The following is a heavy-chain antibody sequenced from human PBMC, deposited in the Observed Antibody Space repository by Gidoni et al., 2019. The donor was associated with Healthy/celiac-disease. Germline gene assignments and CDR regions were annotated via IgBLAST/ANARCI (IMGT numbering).Heavy chain of an antibody. CDR1: GFTFSSYA. D-gene: IGHD3-10*01. CDR3: AKVRGMVRGVHDAFDI. J-gene: IGHJ3*02. CDR2: ISGSGGST. V-gene: IGHV3-23*01. Sequence: GFTFSSYAMSWVRQAPGKGLEWVSAISGSGGSTYYADSVKGRFTISRDNSKNTLYLQMNSLRAEDTAVYYCAKVRGMVRGVHDAFDIWGQGTMVTVSS.